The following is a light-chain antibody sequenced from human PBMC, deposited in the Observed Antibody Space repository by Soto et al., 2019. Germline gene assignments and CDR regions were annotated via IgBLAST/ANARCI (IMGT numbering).Light chain of an antibody. CDR1: SSSIGAGYD. CDR2: GNF. V-gene: IGLV1-40*01. CDR3: QSYDISLSGVV. J-gene: IGLJ2*01. Sequence: QSVVTQPPSVSGAPGQRATISCAGGSSSIGAGYDVHWYQQLPGTAPKLLIYGNFNRPSGVPDRFSGSKSGTSASLAITGLQAGDEALYYCQSYDISLSGVVFGGGTKLTVL.